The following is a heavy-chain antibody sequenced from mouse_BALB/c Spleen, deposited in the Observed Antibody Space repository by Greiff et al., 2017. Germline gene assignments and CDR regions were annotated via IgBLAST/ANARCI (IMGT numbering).Heavy chain of an antibody. CDR1: GFNIKDYY. D-gene: IGHD1-1*01. J-gene: IGHJ4*01. CDR3: NAILRAMDY. V-gene: IGHV14-4*02. CDR2: IDPENGDT. Sequence: VHVKQSGAELVRSGASVKLSCTASGFNIKDYYMHWVKQRPEQGLEWIGWIDPENGDTEYAPKFQGKATMTADTSSNTAYLQLSSLTSEDTAVYYCNAILRAMDYWGQGTSVTVSS.